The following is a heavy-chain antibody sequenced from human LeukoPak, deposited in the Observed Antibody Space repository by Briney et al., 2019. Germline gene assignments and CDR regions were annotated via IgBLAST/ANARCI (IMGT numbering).Heavy chain of an antibody. D-gene: IGHD6-19*01. CDR2: ISAYNGNT. V-gene: IGHV1-18*01. Sequence: ASVKVSCKASGYTFTSYGISWVRQAPGQGLEWMGWISAYNGNTNYAQKFQGRVTMTRDTSISTAYMELSRLRSDDTAVYYCARALTAAGGWYFAFDYWGQGTLVTVSS. CDR1: GYTFTSYG. CDR3: ARALTAAGGWYFAFDY. J-gene: IGHJ4*02.